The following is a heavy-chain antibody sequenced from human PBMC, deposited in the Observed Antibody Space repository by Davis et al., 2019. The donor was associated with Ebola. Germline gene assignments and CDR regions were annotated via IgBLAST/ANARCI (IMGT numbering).Heavy chain of an antibody. CDR1: GFTFSSYS. V-gene: IGHV3-21*04. CDR2: ISSSSSYI. CDR3: AKGLRGGWYQDAFDI. D-gene: IGHD6-19*01. J-gene: IGHJ3*02. Sequence: GGSLRLSCAASGFTFSSYSMNWVRQAPGKGLEWVSSISSSSSYIYYADSMKGRFTISKDNAKNSLYLQMNSLRAEDTAVYYCAKGLRGGWYQDAFDIWGQGTMVTVSS.